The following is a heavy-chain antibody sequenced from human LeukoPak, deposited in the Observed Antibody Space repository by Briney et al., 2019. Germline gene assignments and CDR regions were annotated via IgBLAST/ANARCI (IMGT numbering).Heavy chain of an antibody. D-gene: IGHD4-23*01. CDR2: IYYSGST. J-gene: IGHJ4*02. V-gene: IGHV4-39*07. CDR3: ARDHSGNSFDY. Sequence: PSETLSLTCTVSGGSISSSTYYWGWIRQPPGKGLEWIGTIYYSGSTFYNPSLKSRVTISVDTSKNQFSLKLSSVTAADTAVYYCARDHSGNSFDYWGQGTLVTVSS. CDR1: GGSISSSTYY.